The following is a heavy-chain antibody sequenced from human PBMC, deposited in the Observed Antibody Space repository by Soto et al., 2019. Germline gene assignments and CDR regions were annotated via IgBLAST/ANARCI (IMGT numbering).Heavy chain of an antibody. CDR3: ARDGVGASYYYYYGMDV. CDR1: GGTFSSYA. Sequence: QVQLVQSGAEVKKPGSSVKVSCKASGGTFSSYAISWVRQAPGQGLEWMGGIIPIFGTANYAQKFQGRVTITADESTSTDDMELSSLRSEDTAVYYCARDGVGASYYYYYGMDVWGQGTTVTVSS. J-gene: IGHJ6*02. D-gene: IGHD1-26*01. V-gene: IGHV1-69*12. CDR2: IIPIFGTA.